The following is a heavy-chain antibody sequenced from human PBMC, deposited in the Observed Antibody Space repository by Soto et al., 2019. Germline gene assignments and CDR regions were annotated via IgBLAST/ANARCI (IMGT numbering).Heavy chain of an antibody. J-gene: IGHJ6*02. V-gene: IGHV1-69*13. D-gene: IGHD6-19*01. CDR3: ASDWLGGAVAGKFYYGMDV. CDR1: GGTFSSYA. Sequence: SVKVSCKASGGTFSSYAISWVRQAPGQGLEWMGGIIPIFGTANYAQKLQGRVTITADESTSTAYMELSSLRSEDTAVYYCASDWLGGAVAGKFYYGMDVWGQGTTVTVSS. CDR2: IIPIFGTA.